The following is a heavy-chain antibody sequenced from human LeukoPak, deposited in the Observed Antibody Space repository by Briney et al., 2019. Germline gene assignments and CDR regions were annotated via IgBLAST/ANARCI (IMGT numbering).Heavy chain of an antibody. CDR2: IHYSGST. Sequence: SETLSLTCSVSGGSLSIYSGSWIRQPPGKGLEWIGYIHYSGSTNSNPPLKSRVTTSVNTSKKQFPLKLTSGAAADTVVYYCAGVERSRWCFDLWGRGTLVTVSS. V-gene: IGHV4-59*01. CDR3: AGVERSRWCFDL. D-gene: IGHD5-24*01. J-gene: IGHJ2*01. CDR1: GGSLSIYS.